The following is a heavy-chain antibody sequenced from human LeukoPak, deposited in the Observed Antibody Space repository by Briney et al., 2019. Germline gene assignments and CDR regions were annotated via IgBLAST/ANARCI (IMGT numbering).Heavy chain of an antibody. D-gene: IGHD6-19*01. CDR2: IWSDGTKK. CDR1: GFTFSSYG. V-gene: IGHV3-33*01. J-gene: IGHJ2*01. Sequence: PGGSLRLSCAASGFTFSSYGMHWVRQAPGKGLEWVAVIWSDGTKKDYEDSVRRRFTISRDNSKNQLFLQMNSLRAEDTAIYYCAREETVEQWLGDYYYFDVWGRGTLVTVSS. CDR3: AREETVEQWLGDYYYFDV.